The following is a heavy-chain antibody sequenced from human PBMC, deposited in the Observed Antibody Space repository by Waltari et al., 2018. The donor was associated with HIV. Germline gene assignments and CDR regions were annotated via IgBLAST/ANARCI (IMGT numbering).Heavy chain of an antibody. CDR3: ARDGTLEVTTYYFDY. CDR1: GFTFRRSG. V-gene: IGHV3-33*01. J-gene: IGHJ4*02. Sequence: QVQLVESGGGVVQPGRSLRLSCAAPGFTFRRSGLHWARQAPGKGLEWVAVIWYDGSNKDYADSVKGRFTISRDNSKNTLYLQMNSLRAEDTAVYYCARDGTLEVTTYYFDYWGQGTLVTVSS. CDR2: IWYDGSNK. D-gene: IGHD4-17*01.